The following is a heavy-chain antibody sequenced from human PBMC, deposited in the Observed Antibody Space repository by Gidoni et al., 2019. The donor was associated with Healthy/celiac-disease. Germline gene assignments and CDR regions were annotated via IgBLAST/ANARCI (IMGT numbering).Heavy chain of an antibody. V-gene: IGHV3-23*01. J-gene: IGHJ5*02. CDR3: AKDRAQIGYRFDP. D-gene: IGHD1-1*01. CDR2: ISGSGGST. Sequence: EVQLLESGGGLVQPGGSLRLSCAASGFTFSSYAMSWVRQAPGKGREWVSGISGSGGSTYYADSVKGRFTISRDNSKNTLYLQMNSLRAEDTAVYYCAKDRAQIGYRFDPWGQGTLVTVSS. CDR1: GFTFSSYA.